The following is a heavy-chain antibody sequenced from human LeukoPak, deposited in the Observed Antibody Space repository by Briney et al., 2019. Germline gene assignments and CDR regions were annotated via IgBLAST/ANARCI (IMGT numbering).Heavy chain of an antibody. V-gene: IGHV1-8*02. D-gene: IGHD2-15*01. J-gene: IGHJ5*02. Sequence: ASVKVSCKASGYTFTGYYMHWVRQATGQGLEWMGWMNPNSGNTGYAQKFQGRVTMTRNTSISTAYMELSSLRSEDTAVYYCARGLSFRYCSGGSCYSRPSWFDPWGQGTLVTVSS. CDR1: GYTFTGYY. CDR2: MNPNSGNT. CDR3: ARGLSFRYCSGGSCYSRPSWFDP.